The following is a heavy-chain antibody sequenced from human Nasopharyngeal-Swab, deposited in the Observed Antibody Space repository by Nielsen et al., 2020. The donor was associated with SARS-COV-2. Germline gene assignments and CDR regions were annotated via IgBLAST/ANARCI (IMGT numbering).Heavy chain of an antibody. D-gene: IGHD1-26*01. V-gene: IGHV3-73*01. CDR2: IRSKADNYAT. CDR3: ARVNPVSGSYYDAFDI. Sequence: LKISCAASGFTFSGSTMHWVRQASGKGLEWVGRIRSKADNYATAYAASVKGRFIISRDDSKNTAYLQMNSLKTEDTAVYYCARVNPVSGSYYDAFDIWGQGTMVTVSS. CDR1: GFTFSGST. J-gene: IGHJ3*02.